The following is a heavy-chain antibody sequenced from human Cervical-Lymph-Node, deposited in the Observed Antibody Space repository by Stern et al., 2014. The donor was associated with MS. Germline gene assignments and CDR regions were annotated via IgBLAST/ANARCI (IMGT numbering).Heavy chain of an antibody. V-gene: IGHV1-46*01. J-gene: IGHJ4*02. CDR3: AREMAGDFDY. CDR1: GYTFTNYY. CDR2: INPSFGTT. Sequence: QVKLVQSGAEVKRPGASVKLSCTTSGYTFTNYYMHWVRQAPGKGLEWMGMINPSFGTTNSAQKFQGRITMAMDTSTSTVYMEVNSLISEDTSVYYCAREMAGDFDYWGQGALVTVSS. D-gene: IGHD6-19*01.